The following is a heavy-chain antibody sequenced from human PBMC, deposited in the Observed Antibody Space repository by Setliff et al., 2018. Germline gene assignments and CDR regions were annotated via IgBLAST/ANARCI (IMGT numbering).Heavy chain of an antibody. J-gene: IGHJ6*04. D-gene: IGHD3-3*01. CDR3: VSKFNPAFSSETVIGYFYNAMDV. CDR1: GYTFTGYY. Sequence: ASVKVSCKASGYTFTGYYMHWVRQAPGQGLEWMGRINPNSGGTNYAQKFQGRVTMTRDTSISTAYMELSTLRSDDTAVYYCVSKFNPAFSSETVIGYFYNAMDVWGKGTTVTVSS. V-gene: IGHV1-2*06. CDR2: INPNSGGT.